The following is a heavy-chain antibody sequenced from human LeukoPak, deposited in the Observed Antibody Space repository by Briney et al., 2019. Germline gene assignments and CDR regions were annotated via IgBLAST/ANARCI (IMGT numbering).Heavy chain of an antibody. CDR1: GGSISSSNW. V-gene: IGHV4-4*02. CDR3: AKVYNSGWFYFDY. Sequence: SGTLSLTCAVSGGSISSSNWWSWVRQPPGKGLEWIESIYHSGSTYSNPSLKSRVTTSVDTSKNQFSLKLTSVTAADTAVYYCAKVYNSGWFYFDYWGQGTLVTVSS. J-gene: IGHJ4*02. D-gene: IGHD6-19*01. CDR2: IYHSGST.